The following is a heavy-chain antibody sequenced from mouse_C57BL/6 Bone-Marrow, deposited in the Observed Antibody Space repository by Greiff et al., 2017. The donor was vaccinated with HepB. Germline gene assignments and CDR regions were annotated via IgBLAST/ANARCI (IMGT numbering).Heavy chain of an antibody. CDR1: GYAFSSSW. CDR2: IYPGDGDT. Sequence: QVQLQHSGPELVKPGASVKISCKASGYAFSSSWMNWVKQRPGKGLEWIGRIYPGDGDTNYNGKFKGKATLTADKSSSTAYMQLSSLTSEDSAVYFCAREITTVVATDYWGQGTTLTVSS. D-gene: IGHD1-1*01. V-gene: IGHV1-82*01. CDR3: AREITTVVATDY. J-gene: IGHJ2*01.